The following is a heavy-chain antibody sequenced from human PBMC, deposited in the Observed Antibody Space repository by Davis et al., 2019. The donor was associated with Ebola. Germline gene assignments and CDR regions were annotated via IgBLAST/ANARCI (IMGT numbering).Heavy chain of an antibody. J-gene: IGHJ6*02. D-gene: IGHD3-10*01. CDR3: ARDRITMVRGVPYYYYGMDV. V-gene: IGHV4-34*01. CDR1: GFPFRSYA. CDR2: INHSGST. Sequence: PCASSGFPFRSYARSWIRQPPGKGLEWIGEINHSGSTNYNPSLKSRVTISVDTSKNQFSLKLSSVTAADTAVYYCARDRITMVRGVPYYYYGMDVWGQGTTVTVSS.